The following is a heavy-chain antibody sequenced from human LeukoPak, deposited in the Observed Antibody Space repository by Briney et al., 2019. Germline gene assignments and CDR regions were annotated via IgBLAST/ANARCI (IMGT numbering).Heavy chain of an antibody. V-gene: IGHV2-5*02. CDR2: IYWDDDK. D-gene: IGHD1/OR15-1a*01. CDR1: GFSLYSSGVG. CDR3: AHRRPGHLTGWDNSYFDN. Sequence: SGPTLVIPTQTLTLTCTFSGFSLYSSGVGVGWIRQPPGRALEWLAVIYWDDDKRYNPSLRSRLTMSKDASRNQVFLVVANMDPVDTATYYCAHRRPGHLTGWDNSYFDNWGPGTLVNVSS. J-gene: IGHJ4*02.